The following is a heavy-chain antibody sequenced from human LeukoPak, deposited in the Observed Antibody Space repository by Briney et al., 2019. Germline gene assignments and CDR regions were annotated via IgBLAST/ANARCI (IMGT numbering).Heavy chain of an antibody. D-gene: IGHD1-1*01. CDR2: IRSIGYGETT. CDR3: ARGPIQLWLHNGMDV. J-gene: IGHJ6*02. Sequence: PGGSLRLSCITSGFTFGDHAMTWVRQVPGKGLEWVGFIRSIGYGETTEYAPSVKGRFTISRDNSNSIAYLQMNSLNTEDTGIYYCARGPIQLWLHNGMDVWGPGTTVIVSS. V-gene: IGHV3-49*04. CDR1: GFTFGDHA.